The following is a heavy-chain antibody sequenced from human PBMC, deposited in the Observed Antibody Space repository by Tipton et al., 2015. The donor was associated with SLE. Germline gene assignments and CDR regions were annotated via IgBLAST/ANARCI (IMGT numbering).Heavy chain of an antibody. CDR2: INADNGNT. CDR1: GYTFTTHA. J-gene: IGHJ6*02. Sequence: QSGAEVKKPGASVKVSCKTSGYTFTTHAIHWVRQAPGQRLEWMGWINADNGNTKYSKEFQGRLTFTRDKSASTAYMELSRLRPEDTAMYYCARRLSHTYYYYYGMDVWGQGTTVTVSS. CDR3: ARRLSHTYYYYYGMDV. V-gene: IGHV1-3*01.